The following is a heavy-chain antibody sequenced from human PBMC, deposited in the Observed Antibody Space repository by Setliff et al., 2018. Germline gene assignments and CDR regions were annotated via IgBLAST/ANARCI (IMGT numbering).Heavy chain of an antibody. CDR2: ISGSGSA. CDR3: ARDITREPYTGGFYHFDP. Sequence: PSETLSLTCTVSGASITTGSYSWSWIRQSAGKGLEWVGRISGSGSATYNPSLKSRVSIFIDASNNQVSLDLSSVTAVDSAVYYCARDITREPYTGGFYHFDPCGQGALVTVSS. CDR1: GASITTGSYS. V-gene: IGHV4-61*02. D-gene: IGHD3-16*01. J-gene: IGHJ5*02.